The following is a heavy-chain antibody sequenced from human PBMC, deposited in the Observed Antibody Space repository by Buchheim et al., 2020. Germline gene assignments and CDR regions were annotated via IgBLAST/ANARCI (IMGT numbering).Heavy chain of an antibody. CDR1: GGSISSSNW. CDR2: IYHSGST. D-gene: IGHD6-19*01. J-gene: IGHJ6*02. CDR3: ARDGVAVAGSLGASSYGMDV. Sequence: QVQLQESGPGLVKPSGTLSLTCAVSGGSISSSNWWSWVRQPPGKGLEWIGEIYHSGSTNYHPSLKRRVTISVDKSKNQFSLKLSSVTAADTAVYYCARDGVAVAGSLGASSYGMDVWGQGTT. V-gene: IGHV4-4*02.